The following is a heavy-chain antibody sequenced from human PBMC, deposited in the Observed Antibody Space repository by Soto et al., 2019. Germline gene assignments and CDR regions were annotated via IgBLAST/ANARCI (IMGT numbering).Heavy chain of an antibody. J-gene: IGHJ5*02. V-gene: IGHV3-21*01. Sequence: GSLRLSCAASGFTFSSYSMNWVRQAPGKGLEWVSSISSSSSYIYYADSVKGRFTISRDNAKNSLYLQMNSLRAEDTAVYYCARDPTVRGVIRFDPWGQGTLVTVSS. CDR2: ISSSSSYI. D-gene: IGHD3-10*01. CDR1: GFTFSSYS. CDR3: ARDPTVRGVIRFDP.